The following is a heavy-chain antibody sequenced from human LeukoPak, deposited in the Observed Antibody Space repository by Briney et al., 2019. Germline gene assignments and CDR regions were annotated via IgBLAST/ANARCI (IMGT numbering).Heavy chain of an antibody. CDR3: ARYWITGDFWSGPPGDAFDI. Sequence: SETLSLTCTVSGGSISSSSYYWGWIRQPPGKGLEWIGYIYHSGSTYYNPSLKSRVTISVDTSKNQFSLKLSSVTAADTAVYYCARYWITGDFWSGPPGDAFDIWGQGTMVTVSS. CDR2: IYHSGST. D-gene: IGHD3-3*01. V-gene: IGHV4-39*01. CDR1: GGSISSSSYY. J-gene: IGHJ3*02.